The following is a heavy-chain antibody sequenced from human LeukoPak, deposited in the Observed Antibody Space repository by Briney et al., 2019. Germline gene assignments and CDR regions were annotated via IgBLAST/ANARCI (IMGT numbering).Heavy chain of an antibody. V-gene: IGHV4-4*07. CDR3: AREGFRFVLRYFDWSAGAFDI. CDR2: IYTSGST. D-gene: IGHD3-9*01. Sequence: KPSETLSLTCTVSGGSISSYYWSWIRQPPGKGLEWIGRIYTSGSTNYNPSLKSRVTMSVDTSKNQFSLKLSSVTAADTAVYYCAREGFRFVLRYFDWSAGAFDIWGQGTMVTVSS. CDR1: GGSISSYY. J-gene: IGHJ3*02.